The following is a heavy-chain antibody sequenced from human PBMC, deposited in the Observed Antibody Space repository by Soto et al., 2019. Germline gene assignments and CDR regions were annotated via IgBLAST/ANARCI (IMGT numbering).Heavy chain of an antibody. V-gene: IGHV2-5*02. D-gene: IGHD2-21*02. CDR1: GFSLSTSRVG. Sequence: QITLKESGPTLVKPTQTLTLTCTFSGFSLSTSRVGVGWIRQPPGKALEWLALIYWDDDKRYSPSLKSRLTITKDTSKNHVVLTLTNIDPVDTATYYCAHILAVVTDYYFDYWGQGTLVTVSS. CDR2: IYWDDDK. CDR3: AHILAVVTDYYFDY. J-gene: IGHJ4*02.